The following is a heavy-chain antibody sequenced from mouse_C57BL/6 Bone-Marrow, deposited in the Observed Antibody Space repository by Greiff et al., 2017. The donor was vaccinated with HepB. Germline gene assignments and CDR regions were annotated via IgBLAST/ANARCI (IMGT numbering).Heavy chain of an antibody. CDR2: IYPGDGDT. Sequence: VKVVESGAELVKPGASVKISCKASGYAFSSYWMNWVKQRPGKGLEWIGQIYPGDGDTNYNGKFKGKATLTADKSSSTAYMQLSSLTSEDSAVYFCARGCYYGSSYRFDYWGQGTTLTVSS. J-gene: IGHJ2*01. V-gene: IGHV1-80*01. CDR1: GYAFSSYW. D-gene: IGHD1-1*01. CDR3: ARGCYYGSSYRFDY.